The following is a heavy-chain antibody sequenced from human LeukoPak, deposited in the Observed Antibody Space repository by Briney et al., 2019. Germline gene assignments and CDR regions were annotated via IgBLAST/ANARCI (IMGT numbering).Heavy chain of an antibody. CDR2: ISAYNGNT. J-gene: IGHJ4*02. CDR3: ATAPYSSGWYTLDY. V-gene: IGHV1-18*01. D-gene: IGHD6-19*01. Sequence: ASVKVSCKASGYTFTSYGISWVRQAPGQGLEWMGWISAYNGNTNYAQKLQGRVTMTTDTSTSTAYMELRSLRSEDTAVYYCATAPYSSGWYTLDYWGQGTLVTVSS. CDR1: GYTFTSYG.